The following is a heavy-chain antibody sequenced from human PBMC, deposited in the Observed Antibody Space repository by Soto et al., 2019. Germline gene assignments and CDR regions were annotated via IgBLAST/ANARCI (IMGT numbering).Heavy chain of an antibody. J-gene: IGHJ4*02. D-gene: IGHD3-10*01. V-gene: IGHV3-23*01. Sequence: GGSLRLSCAASGFTFSSYAMSWVRQAPGKGLEWVSAISGSGGSTYYADSVKGRFTISRVNSKNTLYLQMNSLRAEDTAVYYCAKDPRPAHYYGSGSYQGYWGQGTLVTVSS. CDR1: GFTFSSYA. CDR3: AKDPRPAHYYGSGSYQGY. CDR2: ISGSGGST.